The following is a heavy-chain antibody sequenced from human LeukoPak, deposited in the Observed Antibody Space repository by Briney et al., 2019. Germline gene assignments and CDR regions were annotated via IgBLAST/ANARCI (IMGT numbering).Heavy chain of an antibody. V-gene: IGHV3-53*05. CDR2: IYSGGST. CDR1: GFTLSSDY. J-gene: IGHJ5*02. CDR3: ARNWFDP. Sequence: GGSLRVSRGACGFTLSSDYMSWVRQAPGRGLEWVSVIYSGGSTYYADSVKRIFTISRDKSKNTVYLQMNSLRFEDTAMYYCARNWFDPWGQGTLVTVSS.